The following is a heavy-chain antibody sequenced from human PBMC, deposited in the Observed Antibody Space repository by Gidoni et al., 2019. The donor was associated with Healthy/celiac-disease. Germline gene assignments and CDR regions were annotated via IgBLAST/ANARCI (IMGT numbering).Heavy chain of an antibody. Sequence: EVQLLVSRGGLVTPGGSLSLSCASSGFTSSSYSMNWSRQAPGKGLEWVSSISGSSSYIYYADSVKGRFTISRDNAKNSLYLQMNSLRAEDTAVYYCARDRLGDSGSSDTFGYWGQGTLVTVSS. CDR1: GFTSSSYS. V-gene: IGHV3-21*01. CDR3: ARDRLGDSGSSDTFGY. J-gene: IGHJ4*02. CDR2: ISGSSSYI. D-gene: IGHD1-26*01.